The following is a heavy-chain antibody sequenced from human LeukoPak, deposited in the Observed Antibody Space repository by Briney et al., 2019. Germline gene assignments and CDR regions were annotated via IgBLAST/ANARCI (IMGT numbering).Heavy chain of an antibody. D-gene: IGHD1-26*01. CDR2: IWYDGSNK. J-gene: IGHJ6*03. Sequence: GGSLRLSCVVSGFSFSNYGMHWVRQAPGKGLEWVALIWYDGSNKYYADSVKGRFTISRDNSKNTLYLQMNTLRAEDTAVYYCAKARGAATYYYYYMDVWGKGTTVTVYS. CDR3: AKARGAATYYYYYMDV. V-gene: IGHV3-33*06. CDR1: GFSFSNYG.